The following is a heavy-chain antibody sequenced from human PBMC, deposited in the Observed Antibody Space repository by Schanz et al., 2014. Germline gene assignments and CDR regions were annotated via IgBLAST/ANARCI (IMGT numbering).Heavy chain of an antibody. CDR2: IRFDASAN. J-gene: IGHJ4*02. D-gene: IGHD6-19*01. CDR1: GFSFSGHG. V-gene: IGHV3-30*02. Sequence: QVQLVESGGGVAQPGGSLRLSCAASGFSFSGHGMHWVRQAPGKGLEWVAYIRFDASANYYGDSVEGRLTISRDNAENALYLQMNSLRPEYTALYYCLGIHVAVAEACYWGQGALVIVS. CDR3: LGIHVAVAEACY.